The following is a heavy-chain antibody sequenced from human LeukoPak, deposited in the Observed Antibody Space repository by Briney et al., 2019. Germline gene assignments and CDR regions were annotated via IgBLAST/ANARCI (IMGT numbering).Heavy chain of an antibody. V-gene: IGHV4-31*03. CDR3: ARGYYGGTVYDI. D-gene: IGHD4-23*01. CDR1: GGSISSGGYY. CDR2: IYYSGST. J-gene: IGHJ3*02. Sequence: PSQTLSLTCTVSGGSISSGGYYWSWIRQHPGKGLEWIGYIYYSGSTYYNPSLKSRVTISVDTSKNQFSLKLSSVTAADTAVYNCARGYYGGTVYDIWGQGTMVTVSS.